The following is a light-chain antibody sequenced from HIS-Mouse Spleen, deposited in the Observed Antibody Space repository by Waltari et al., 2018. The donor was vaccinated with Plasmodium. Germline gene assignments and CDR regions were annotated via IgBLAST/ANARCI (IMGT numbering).Light chain of an antibody. J-gene: IGLJ2*01. Sequence: SYELTQPPSVSVSPGQTASITCSGDKLGYKYACWYQQKPGQSPVLVIYQDSKRPSGVPERVAGSNSGNTATLTISGTQAMDEDDYYCQAWDSSTVVFGGGTKLTVL. CDR1: KLGYKY. CDR2: QDS. CDR3: QAWDSSTVV. V-gene: IGLV3-1*01.